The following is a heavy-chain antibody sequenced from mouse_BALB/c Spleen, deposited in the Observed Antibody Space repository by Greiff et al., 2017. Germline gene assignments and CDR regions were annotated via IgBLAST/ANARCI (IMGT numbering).Heavy chain of an antibody. D-gene: IGHD1-1*01. J-gene: IGHJ4*01. CDR1: GYTFTDYN. CDR3: ARGGSTTVAYAMDY. Sequence: EVQLQQSGPELVKPGASVKIPCKASGYTFTDYNMDWVKQSHGKSLEWIGDINPNNGGTIYNQKFKGKATLTVDKSSSTAYMELRSLTSEDTAVYYCARGGSTTVAYAMDYWGQGTSVTVSS. V-gene: IGHV1-18*01. CDR2: INPNNGGT.